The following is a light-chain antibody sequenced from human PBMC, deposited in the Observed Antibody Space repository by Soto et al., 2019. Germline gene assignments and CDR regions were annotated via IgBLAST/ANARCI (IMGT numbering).Light chain of an antibody. CDR3: QPYNYWPLT. Sequence: EVVMRQSPATLSVSPGDGATLACRASQGIGDTLAWYQHNPGQTPRLIIYDTSTRATGVPTRFSGSRSGAEFTLTINGLHSEDFAVYYCQPYNYWPLTFGGGTKVEIK. CDR1: QGIGDT. J-gene: IGKJ4*01. V-gene: IGKV3-15*01. CDR2: DTS.